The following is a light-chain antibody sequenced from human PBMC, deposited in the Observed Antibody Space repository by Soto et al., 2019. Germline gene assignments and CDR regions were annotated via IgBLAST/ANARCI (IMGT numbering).Light chain of an antibody. CDR1: SSDVGGYNY. CDR2: NVN. V-gene: IGLV2-14*01. J-gene: IGLJ2*01. CDR3: SSYTSISTVV. Sequence: QPVLTQPASVSGSPGQSITISCIGTSSDVGGYNYVSWYQQHPDKAPKLVIYNVNNRPSGVSDRFSGSKSGNTASLIISGLQAEDEADYYCSSYTSISTVVFGGGTKLTVL.